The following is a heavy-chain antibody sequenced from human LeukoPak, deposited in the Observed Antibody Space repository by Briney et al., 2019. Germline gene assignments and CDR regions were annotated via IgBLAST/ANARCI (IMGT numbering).Heavy chain of an antibody. D-gene: IGHD3-10*01. Sequence: ASVKVSCKVSGYTLTELSMHWVRQAPGKGLEWMGGFDPEDGETIYAQKFQGRVTMTEDASTDTAYMELSSLRSEDTAVYYCATHLLWFGELNPWFDPWGQGTLVTVSS. J-gene: IGHJ5*02. CDR1: GYTLTELS. V-gene: IGHV1-24*01. CDR3: ATHLLWFGELNPWFDP. CDR2: FDPEDGET.